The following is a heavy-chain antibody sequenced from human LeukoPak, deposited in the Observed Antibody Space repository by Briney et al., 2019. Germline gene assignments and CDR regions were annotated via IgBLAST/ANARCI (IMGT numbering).Heavy chain of an antibody. CDR1: GFTFSNYA. CDR2: ISYDGSNK. J-gene: IGHJ4*02. Sequence: PGRSLRLSCAASGFTFSNYAMHWVRQAPGKGLEWVAVISYDGSNKYYADSVKGRFTISRDNSKNTLYLQMNSLRAEDTAVYYCARDGYYCSGGSCYPRGYFDYWGQGTLVTVSS. CDR3: ARDGYYCSGGSCYPRGYFDY. V-gene: IGHV3-30-3*01. D-gene: IGHD2-15*01.